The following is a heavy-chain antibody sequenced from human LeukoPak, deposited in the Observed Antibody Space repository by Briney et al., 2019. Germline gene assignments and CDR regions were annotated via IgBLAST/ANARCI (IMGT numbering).Heavy chain of an antibody. CDR1: GYSISSGDY. CDR3: ARGGYYYYYMDV. D-gene: IGHD3-16*01. Sequence: KSSETLSLTCAVSGYSISSGDYWGWIRQPPEKGLEWIGSIYHSGSTYYNPSLKSRVTISVDRSKNQFSLKLSSVTAADTAVYYCARGGYYYYYMDVWGKGTAVTVSS. V-gene: IGHV4-38-2*01. CDR2: IYHSGST. J-gene: IGHJ6*03.